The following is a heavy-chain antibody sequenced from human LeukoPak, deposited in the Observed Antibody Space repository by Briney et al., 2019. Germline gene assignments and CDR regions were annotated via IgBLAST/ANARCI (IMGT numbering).Heavy chain of an antibody. CDR3: ARDMWYFGDSGPDY. D-gene: IGHD2-21*01. CDR1: GFTFDDYG. V-gene: IGHV3-20*04. Sequence: PGGSLRLSCAASGFTFDDYGMSWVRQAPGKGLEWVSGINWNGGSTGYADSVKGRFTLSRDNAKNSLYLQMNSLRAEDTAIYYCARDMWYFGDSGPDYWGQGTLVTVSS. CDR2: INWNGGST. J-gene: IGHJ4*02.